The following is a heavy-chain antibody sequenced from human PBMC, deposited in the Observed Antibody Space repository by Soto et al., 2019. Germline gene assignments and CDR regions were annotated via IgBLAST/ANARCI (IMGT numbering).Heavy chain of an antibody. Sequence: GGSLRLSCTASGVNLRNYWMHWVRQAPGKGLVWVSRINSGGSNIKYAAVKGRFTISRDTSNGIAYLQMNSLNIEDSAVYYCSGAESPDTAYFSLYWGQGTPVTVSS. CDR1: GVNLRNYW. J-gene: IGHJ4*02. D-gene: IGHD1-26*01. CDR2: INSGGSNI. V-gene: IGHV3-74*03. CDR3: SGAESPDTAYFSLY.